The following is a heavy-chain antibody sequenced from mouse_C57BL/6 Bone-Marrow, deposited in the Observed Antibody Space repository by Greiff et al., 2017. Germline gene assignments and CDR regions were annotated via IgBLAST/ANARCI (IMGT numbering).Heavy chain of an antibody. D-gene: IGHD3-1*01. Sequence: VHVKQSGPVLVKPGASVKMSCKASGYTFTDYYMNWVKQSHGKSLEWIGVINPYNGGTSYNQKFKGKATLTVDKSSSTAYMELNSLTSEDSAVYYCASAGWGFAYWGQGTLVTVSA. V-gene: IGHV1-19*01. J-gene: IGHJ3*01. CDR2: INPYNGGT. CDR3: ASAGWGFAY. CDR1: GYTFTDYY.